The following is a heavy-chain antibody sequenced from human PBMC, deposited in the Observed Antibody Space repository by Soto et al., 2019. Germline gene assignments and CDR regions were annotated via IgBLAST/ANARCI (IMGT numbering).Heavy chain of an antibody. CDR3: ASMYDYQPNYYYYGMDV. V-gene: IGHV3-48*02. Sequence: EVQLVESGGGLVQPGGSLRLSCAASGFTFSSYSMNWVRQAPGKGLEWVSYISSSSSTIYYADSVKGRFTISRDNAKISLYLQMNSLRDEDTAVYYCASMYDYQPNYYYYGMDVWGRGTTVTVSS. J-gene: IGHJ6*02. CDR2: ISSSSSTI. D-gene: IGHD2-2*01. CDR1: GFTFSSYS.